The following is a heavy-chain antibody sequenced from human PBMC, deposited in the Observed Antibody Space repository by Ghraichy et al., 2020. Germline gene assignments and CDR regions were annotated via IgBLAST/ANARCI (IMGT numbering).Heavy chain of an antibody. J-gene: IGHJ4*02. D-gene: IGHD3-10*01. Sequence: SCAASGFTFSSYWMHWVRQAPGKGLVWVSRLNSDGSSTNYADSVKGRFTISRDNAKSTLYLQMNSLRAEDTAVYYCAREFSAIPGYWGQGTLVTVSS. CDR3: AREFSAIPGY. CDR1: GFTFSSYW. V-gene: IGHV3-74*01. CDR2: LNSDGSST.